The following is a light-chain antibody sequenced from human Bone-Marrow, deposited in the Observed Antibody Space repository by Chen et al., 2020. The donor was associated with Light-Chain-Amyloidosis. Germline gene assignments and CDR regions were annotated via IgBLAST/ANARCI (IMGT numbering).Light chain of an antibody. J-gene: IGLJ2*01. V-gene: IGLV2-14*03. Sequence: QSALTQPASVSGSPGQSITISCTGTSSDVGGYNYVSWYQHDPGRAPTLIIFDVNRRPSGISNRFSGSKSGNTDSLTISGLQAEDEPDYYCSTYTSSRTLIFGGGTKLTVL. CDR3: STYTSSRTLI. CDR2: DVN. CDR1: SSDVGGYNY.